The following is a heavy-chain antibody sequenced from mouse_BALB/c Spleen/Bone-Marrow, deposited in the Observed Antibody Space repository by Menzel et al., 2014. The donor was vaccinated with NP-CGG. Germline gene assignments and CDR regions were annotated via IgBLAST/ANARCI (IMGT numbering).Heavy chain of an antibody. CDR2: ISNGGGST. V-gene: IGHV5-12*02. Sequence: LMESGGGLVQPGGSLKLSCATSGFTFSDYYMYWVRQTPEKRLEWVAYISNGGGSTYYPDTVKGRFTISRDNAKNTLYLQMSRLKSEDTAMYYCARHNYDETWFAYWAKGLWSLSLQ. J-gene: IGHJ3*01. D-gene: IGHD2-4*01. CDR3: ARHNYDETWFAY. CDR1: GFTFSDYY.